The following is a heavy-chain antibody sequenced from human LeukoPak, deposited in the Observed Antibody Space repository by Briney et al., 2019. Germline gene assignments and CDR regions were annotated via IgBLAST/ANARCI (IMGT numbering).Heavy chain of an antibody. D-gene: IGHD2-15*01. V-gene: IGHV3-23*01. J-gene: IGHJ4*02. CDR2: ISGSGGST. CDR1: GFTFSSYA. CDR3: AKHPATDIVVVVAASTGGY. Sequence: GGSLRLSCAASGFTFSSYAMSWVRQAPGKGLEWVSAISGSGGSTYYADSVKGRFTISRDNSKNTLYLQMNSLRAEDTAVYYCAKHPATDIVVVVAASTGGYWGQGTLVTVSS.